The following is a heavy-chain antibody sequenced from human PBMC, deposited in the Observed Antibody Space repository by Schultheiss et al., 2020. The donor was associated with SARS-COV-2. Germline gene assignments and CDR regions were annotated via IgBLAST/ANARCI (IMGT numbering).Heavy chain of an antibody. CDR1: GFTFSSYG. CDR3: ASPPQLGIWKYFDY. J-gene: IGHJ4*02. Sequence: GGSLRLSCAASGFTFSSYGMHWVRQAPGKGLEWVAVISYDGSNKYYADSVKGRFTISRDNSKNTLYLQMNSLRAEDTAVYYCASPPQLGIWKYFDYWGQGTLVTVSS. D-gene: IGHD7-27*01. V-gene: IGHV3-30*03. CDR2: ISYDGSNK.